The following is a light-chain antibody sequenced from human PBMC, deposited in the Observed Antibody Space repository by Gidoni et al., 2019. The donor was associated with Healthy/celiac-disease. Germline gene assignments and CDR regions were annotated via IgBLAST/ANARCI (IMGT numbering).Light chain of an antibody. CDR3: QSADSFVV. CDR2: KDS. V-gene: IGLV3-25*02. J-gene: IGLJ2*01. CDR1: ALPKQY. Sequence: SYELTPPPSVSVSPGQTARITCSGDALPKQYAYWYQQKPGQAPVLVIYKDSERPSGIPERFSGSSSGTTVTLTISGVQAEDEADYYCQSADSFVVFGGGTKLTVL.